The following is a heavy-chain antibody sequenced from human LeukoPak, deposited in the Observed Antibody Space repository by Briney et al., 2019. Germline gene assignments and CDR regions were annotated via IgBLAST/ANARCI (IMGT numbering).Heavy chain of an antibody. D-gene: IGHD6-19*01. CDR2: ISDSGSTT. J-gene: IGHJ4*02. V-gene: IGHV3-23*01. Sequence: GGSLRLSCVASGFTFSNLAMGWVRQTPGKGLEWVSVISDSGSTTYYADSVKGRFTISRDNSRNTLYLQMNSLRVDDTAVYYCAKDARRYSGWYFFDHWGQGTLVTVSS. CDR1: GFTFSNLA. CDR3: AKDARRYSGWYFFDH.